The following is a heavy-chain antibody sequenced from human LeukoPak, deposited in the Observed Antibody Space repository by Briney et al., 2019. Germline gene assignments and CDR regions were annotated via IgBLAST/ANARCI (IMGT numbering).Heavy chain of an antibody. V-gene: IGHV4-59*12. D-gene: IGHD2-2*01. CDR1: GGSISSYY. CDR3: ARDSKDIVVVPAAHYYYYMDV. Sequence: SETLSLTCTVSGGSISSYYWSWIRQPPGKGLEWLGYIYYSGSTNYNPSLKSRVTISVETSKNQFSLKLSSVTAADTAVYYCARDSKDIVVVPAAHYYYYMDVWGKGTTVTISS. CDR2: IYYSGST. J-gene: IGHJ6*03.